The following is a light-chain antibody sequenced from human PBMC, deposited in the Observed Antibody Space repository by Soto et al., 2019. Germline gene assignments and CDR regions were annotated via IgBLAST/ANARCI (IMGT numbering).Light chain of an antibody. CDR2: DVS. V-gene: IGKV3-11*01. J-gene: IGKJ4*01. Sequence: EIVLTQSPATLSLSPGERATLSCRASQSVSSYLAWYQQKPGQAPRLLIYDVSKRATGIPARFSGSGSGTDFTLTISSLEPEDFAVYYCQQSTTFGGGTKVDIK. CDR3: QQSTT. CDR1: QSVSSY.